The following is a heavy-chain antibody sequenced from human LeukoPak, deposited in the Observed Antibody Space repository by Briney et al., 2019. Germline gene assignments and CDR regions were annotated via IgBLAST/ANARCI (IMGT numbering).Heavy chain of an antibody. Sequence: GGSLRLSCAASGFTFRDYTMNWVRQAPGKGLEWVSAISKSSTYIKYAGSVKGRFTVSRDNAKNSLFLQMNSLRVEDTAVYYCAREVVIVVEPAANTIDYWGQGTRVTVSS. D-gene: IGHD2-2*01. CDR1: GFTFRDYT. V-gene: IGHV3-21*01. CDR2: ISKSSTYI. J-gene: IGHJ4*02. CDR3: AREVVIVVEPAANTIDY.